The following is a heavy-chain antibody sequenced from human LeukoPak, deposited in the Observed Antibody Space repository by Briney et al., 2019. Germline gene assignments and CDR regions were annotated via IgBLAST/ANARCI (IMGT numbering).Heavy chain of an antibody. CDR1: GGSFSGYY. J-gene: IGHJ6*02. CDR2: INHSGST. Sequence: PSETLSLTCAVYGGSFSGYYWSWIRQPPGKGLGWIGEINHSGSTDYNPSLKSRVTISVDTSKNQFSLKLSSVTAADTAVYCCAREGYSYGHYYYYGMDVWGQGTTVTVSS. D-gene: IGHD5-18*01. CDR3: AREGYSYGHYYYYGMDV. V-gene: IGHV4-34*01.